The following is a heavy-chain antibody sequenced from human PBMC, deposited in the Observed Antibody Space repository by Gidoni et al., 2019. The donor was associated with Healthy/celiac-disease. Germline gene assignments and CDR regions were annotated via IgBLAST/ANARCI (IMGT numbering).Heavy chain of an antibody. J-gene: IGHJ3*02. CDR2: IYYSGST. CDR1: GGSISSSSYY. D-gene: IGHD4-17*01. V-gene: IGHV4-39*01. CDR3: ARPYDYGEYGSAFDI. Sequence: QLPLQASGPGLVKPSATLSLTCTVSGGSISSSSYYWGWIRQPPGKGLEWIGSIYYSGSTYYNPALKRRVTISVDTSKNQFSLKLSSVTAADTAVYYCARPYDYGEYGSAFDIWGQGTMVTVSS.